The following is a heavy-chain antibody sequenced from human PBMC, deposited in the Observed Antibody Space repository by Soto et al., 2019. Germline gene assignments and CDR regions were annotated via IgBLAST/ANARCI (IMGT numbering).Heavy chain of an antibody. Sequence: QVQLVQSGAEVKKPGASVKVSCKASGYTFTSYDINWVRQATGQGLEWMGWMNPSSGNTGYAQKFQGRVTMTRNTSISTAYMELSSLSFEDTAVYYCARKGNSGPALYYYYVYVDVWGIGTTVTVSS. CDR1: GYTFTSYD. J-gene: IGHJ6*03. CDR3: ARKGNSGPALYYYYVYVDV. D-gene: IGHD6-19*01. V-gene: IGHV1-8*01. CDR2: MNPSSGNT.